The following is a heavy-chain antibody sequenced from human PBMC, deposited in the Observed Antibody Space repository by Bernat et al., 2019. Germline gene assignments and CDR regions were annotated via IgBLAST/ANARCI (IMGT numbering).Heavy chain of an antibody. J-gene: IGHJ4*02. CDR1: GGSISSGGYY. CDR2: IYYSGST. Sequence: QVQLQESGPGLVKPSQTLSLTCTVSGGSISSGGYYWSWIRQHPGKGLEWIGYIYYSGSTYYNPSLKSLVTISVDTSKNQFSLKLSSVTAADTAVYYCARVGPADPPHCAVLDYWGQGTLVTVSS. V-gene: IGHV4-31*01. CDR3: ARVGPADPPHCAVLDY. D-gene: IGHD3/OR15-3a*01.